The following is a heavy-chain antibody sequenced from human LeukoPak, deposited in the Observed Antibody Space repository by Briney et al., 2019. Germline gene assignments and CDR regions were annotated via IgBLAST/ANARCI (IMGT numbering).Heavy chain of an antibody. V-gene: IGHV3-33*08. CDR1: GFTFSTHG. J-gene: IGHJ4*02. D-gene: IGHD3-3*01. Sequence: GRSLRLSCAASGFTFSTHGMHWVRQAPGKGLEWVALIWYDGSNTYYADSVKGRFTISRDDSKNTVYLQMNSLRAEDTALYYCARGFLDFDSWGQGTLVIVSS. CDR3: ARGFLDFDS. CDR2: IWYDGSNT.